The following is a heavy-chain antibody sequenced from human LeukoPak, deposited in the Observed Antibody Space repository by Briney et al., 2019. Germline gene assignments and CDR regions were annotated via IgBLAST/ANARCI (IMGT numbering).Heavy chain of an antibody. CDR2: IIPIFGTA. D-gene: IGHD6-13*01. CDR1: GYTFTSYD. J-gene: IGHJ4*02. CDR3: ARALGIAAAGVYYFDY. V-gene: IGHV1-69*06. Sequence: ASVKVSCKASGYTFTSYDINWVRQAPGQGLEWMGGIIPIFGTANYAQKFQGRVTITADKSTSTAYMELSSLRSEDTAVYYCARALGIAAAGVYYFDYWGQGTLVTVSS.